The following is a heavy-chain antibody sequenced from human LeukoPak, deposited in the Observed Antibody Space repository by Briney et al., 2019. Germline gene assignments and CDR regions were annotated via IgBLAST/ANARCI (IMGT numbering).Heavy chain of an antibody. D-gene: IGHD5-18*01. J-gene: IGHJ6*02. CDR2: IYPGDSDT. CDR3: ARAVGGYSFDYYYYGMDV. CDR1: GYSFTSYW. Sequence: GESLKISCKGSGYSFTSYWIGWVRPMPGKGLEWMGIIYPGDSDTRYSPSFQGQVTISADKSISTAYLQWSSLKASDTAMYYCARAVGGYSFDYYYYGMDVWGQGTTVTVSS. V-gene: IGHV5-51*01.